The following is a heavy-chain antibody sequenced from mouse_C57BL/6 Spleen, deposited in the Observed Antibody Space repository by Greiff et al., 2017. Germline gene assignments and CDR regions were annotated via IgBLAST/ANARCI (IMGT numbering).Heavy chain of an antibody. V-gene: IGHV1-54*01. Sequence: QVQLKQSGAELVRPGTSVKVSCKASGYAFTNYLIEWVKQRPGQGLEWIGVINPGSGGTNYNEKFKGKATLTADKSSSTDYMQLSSLTSEGSAVDSGARDRDGEDYAMDDWGKGTSVTVSS. D-gene: IGHD2-13*01. CDR3: ARDRDGEDYAMDD. J-gene: IGHJ4*01. CDR1: GYAFTNYL. CDR2: INPGSGGT.